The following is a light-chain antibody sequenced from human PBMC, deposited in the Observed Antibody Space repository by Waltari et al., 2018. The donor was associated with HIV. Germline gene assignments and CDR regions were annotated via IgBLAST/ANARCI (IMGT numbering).Light chain of an antibody. CDR3: HQYGSSLET. V-gene: IGKV3-20*01. Sequence: DTALTQSPGTLSLSPGEAAILSCRTSQPVCSSHLGWYQQKPGQAPSLLVYGASTTAAGIPDRFSGSGSGADFTLSISRLGPEDFAVYYCHQYGSSLETFGQGTKV. J-gene: IGKJ1*01. CDR2: GAS. CDR1: QPVCSSH.